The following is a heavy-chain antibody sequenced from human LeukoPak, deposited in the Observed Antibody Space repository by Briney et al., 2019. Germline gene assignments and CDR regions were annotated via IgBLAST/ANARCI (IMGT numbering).Heavy chain of an antibody. V-gene: IGHV1-69*01. Sequence: GSSVKVSCKASGGTFISYAISWVRQAPGQGLEWMGGIIPIFGTANYAQKFQGRVTITADESTSTAYMELSSLRSEDTAVYYCARTKYCSSTSCQGIYYYYGMDVWGQGTTVTVSS. D-gene: IGHD2-2*01. CDR3: ARTKYCSSTSCQGIYYYYGMDV. CDR2: IIPIFGTA. CDR1: GGTFISYA. J-gene: IGHJ6*02.